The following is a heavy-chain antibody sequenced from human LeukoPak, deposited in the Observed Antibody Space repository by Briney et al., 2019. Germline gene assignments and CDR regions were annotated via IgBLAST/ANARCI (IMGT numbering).Heavy chain of an antibody. Sequence: SETLSLTCTVSGGSISSYYWSWIRQPPGQGLEWIGYIYYSGSTNYNPSLKSRVTISVDTSKNQFSLKLSSVTAADTAVYYCASTLGVVAATPDYFDYWGQGTLVTVSS. CDR1: GGSISSYY. V-gene: IGHV4-59*01. D-gene: IGHD2-15*01. CDR3: ASTLGVVAATPDYFDY. CDR2: IYYSGST. J-gene: IGHJ4*02.